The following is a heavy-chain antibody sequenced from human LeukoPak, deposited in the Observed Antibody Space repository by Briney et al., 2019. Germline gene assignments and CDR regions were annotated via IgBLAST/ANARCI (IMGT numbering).Heavy chain of an antibody. CDR3: ARAHWSGFSVDV. J-gene: IGHJ6*02. V-gene: IGHV4-4*08. CDR2: VYSSGST. Sequence: PSETLSLTCTVSGESTGAYYWTWIRQPPGKGLEWIGYVYSSGSTNYNASLWSRVTISEDTSKKQFSLTLTSVTAADTAVYYCARAHWSGFSVDVWGPGTTVTVSS. CDR1: GESTGAYY. D-gene: IGHD3-3*01.